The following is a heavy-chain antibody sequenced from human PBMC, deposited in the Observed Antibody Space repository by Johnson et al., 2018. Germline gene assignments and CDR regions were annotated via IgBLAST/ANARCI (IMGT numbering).Heavy chain of an antibody. CDR1: GFTLNKYS. CDR3: ARGWSTEDAFDI. J-gene: IGHJ3*02. V-gene: IGHV3-21*01. Sequence: VQLVESGGGLVKPGGSLRLSCAASGFTLNKYSMNWVRQAPGKGLEWLSSISTSSSYIYYVDSVKGRFTISRDNANTSLYLQMNSLRAEDTAVYYCARGWSTEDAFDIWGQGTMVTVSS. CDR2: ISTSSSYI. D-gene: IGHD2-8*02.